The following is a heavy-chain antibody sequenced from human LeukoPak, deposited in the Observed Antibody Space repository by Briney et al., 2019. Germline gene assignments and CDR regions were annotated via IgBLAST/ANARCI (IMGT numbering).Heavy chain of an antibody. V-gene: IGHV3-7*01. Sequence: GGSLRLSCAASGFTFSSYSMSWVRQAPGKGLEWVANIKQDGSEKYYVDSVKGRFTISRDNAKNSLYLQMNSLRAEDTAIYYCAKTYYYSSGNFWGQGTLVTVS. CDR1: GFTFSSYS. D-gene: IGHD3-10*01. CDR3: AKTYYYSSGNF. CDR2: IKQDGSEK. J-gene: IGHJ4*02.